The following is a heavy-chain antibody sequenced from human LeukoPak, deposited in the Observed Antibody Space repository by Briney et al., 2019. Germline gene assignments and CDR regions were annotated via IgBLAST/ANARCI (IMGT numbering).Heavy chain of an antibody. V-gene: IGHV3-48*01. CDR2: IRGSGNDI. CDR3: ARDSGSGGSCDY. Sequence: PGGSLRLSCAASGFTFSTYTMNGVRQAPGKGLEWVSYIRGSGNDIHYADSVKGRFTISRDNAKNSLYLQMNSLRADDTALYYCARDSGSGGSCDYWGQGTLVTVSS. CDR1: GFTFSTYT. J-gene: IGHJ4*02. D-gene: IGHD2-15*01.